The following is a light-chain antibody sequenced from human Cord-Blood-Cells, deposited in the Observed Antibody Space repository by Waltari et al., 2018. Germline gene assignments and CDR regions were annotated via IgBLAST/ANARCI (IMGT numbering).Light chain of an antibody. Sequence: DIQMTQSPSSLSASVGDRVTITCQASEDISNYLNWYQQKPGKAPKRLIYDASNLEKEVPSRVSGSGSGTDFTFTISSLQPEDIATYYCQQYDNLPLTFGGGTKVEIK. CDR3: QQYDNLPLT. CDR2: DAS. J-gene: IGKJ4*01. V-gene: IGKV1-33*01. CDR1: EDISNY.